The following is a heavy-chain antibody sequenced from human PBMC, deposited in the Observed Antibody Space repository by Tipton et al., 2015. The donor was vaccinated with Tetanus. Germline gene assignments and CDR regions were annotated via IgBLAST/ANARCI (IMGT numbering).Heavy chain of an antibody. CDR3: ARAQFSGYSGYDASGSVYFYHGLDV. D-gene: IGHD5-12*01. V-gene: IGHV4-34*01. CDR2: INYRGTT. J-gene: IGHJ6*02. CDR1: DGSFTGYK. Sequence: TLSLTCDVSDGSFTGYKWTWLRQPPRKGLEWIGDINYRGTTTSNPSLQSRLNILLGTSKRQFPLRLTSVTAADTAVYFCARAQFSGYSGYDASGSVYFYHGLDVWGQGTTVTV.